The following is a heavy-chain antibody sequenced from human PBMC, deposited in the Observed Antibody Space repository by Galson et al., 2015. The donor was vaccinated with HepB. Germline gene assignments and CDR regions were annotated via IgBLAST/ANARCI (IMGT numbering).Heavy chain of an antibody. D-gene: IGHD2-2*01. J-gene: IGHJ6*03. Sequence: SVKVSCKASGYTFTSYGISWVRQAPGQGLEWMGWISAYNGNTNYAQKLQGRVTMTTDTSTSTAYMELRSLRSDDTAAYYCAGGYCSSTSCYDDYYYMDVWGKGTTVTVSS. CDR1: GYTFTSYG. CDR2: ISAYNGNT. V-gene: IGHV1-18*01. CDR3: AGGYCSSTSCYDDYYYMDV.